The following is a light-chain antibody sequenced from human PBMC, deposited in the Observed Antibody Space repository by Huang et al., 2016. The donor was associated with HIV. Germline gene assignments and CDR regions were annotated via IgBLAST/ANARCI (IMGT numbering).Light chain of an antibody. J-gene: IGKJ2*01. V-gene: IGKV3-15*01. CDR2: RTS. Sequence: EVVMTQSPDTLSVSPRERATVSCKTSQSINNNLAWYQQKPGQAPRLLIYRTSTRATGVPARFSGCGSGTEFTLTISSLQSEDFGIYYCQQSSNWPPIYTFGQGTKLEI. CDR1: QSINNN. CDR3: QQSSNWPPIYT.